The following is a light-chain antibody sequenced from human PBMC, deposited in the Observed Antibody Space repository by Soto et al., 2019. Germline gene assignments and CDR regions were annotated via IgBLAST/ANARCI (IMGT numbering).Light chain of an antibody. CDR3: QSYDSSLSGSV. J-gene: IGLJ3*02. V-gene: IGLV1-40*01. CDR1: SSNIGADYD. CDR2: DNN. Sequence: QSVLTQPPSVSGAPGQRVSISCTGNSSNIGADYDVHWYQHLPGTAPKLLIYDNNNRPSGVPDRFSGSRSGTSASLAITGLQAADEAYYYCQSYDSSLSGSVFGGGTKVTVL.